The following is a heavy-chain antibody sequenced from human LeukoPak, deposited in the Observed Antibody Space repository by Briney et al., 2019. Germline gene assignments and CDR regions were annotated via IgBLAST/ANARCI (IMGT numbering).Heavy chain of an antibody. D-gene: IGHD6-6*01. CDR1: GFTFSSYA. CDR2: ISGSGGST. V-gene: IGHV3-23*01. J-gene: IGHJ6*03. CDR3: AKLGSSSHYYYYYMDV. Sequence: PGGSLRLSCAASGFTFSSYAMSWVRQAPGMGLEWVSAISGSGGSTYYADSVKGRFTISRDNSKNTLYLQMNSLRAEDTAVYYCAKLGSSSHYYYYYMDVWGKGTTVTVSS.